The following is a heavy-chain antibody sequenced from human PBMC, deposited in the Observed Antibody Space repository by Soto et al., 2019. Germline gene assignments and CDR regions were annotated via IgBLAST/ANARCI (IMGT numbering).Heavy chain of an antibody. D-gene: IGHD4-17*01. CDR2: ISWDGGST. Sequence: EVQLVESGGVVVQPGGSLRLSCAASGFTFDDYTMHWVRQAPGKGLEWVSLISWDGGSTYYADSVKGRFTISRDNSKNTLYLQMNSLRAEDTAVYYCARETVTTGGGAFDIWGQGTMVTVSS. CDR3: ARETVTTGGGAFDI. J-gene: IGHJ3*02. CDR1: GFTFDDYT. V-gene: IGHV3-43*01.